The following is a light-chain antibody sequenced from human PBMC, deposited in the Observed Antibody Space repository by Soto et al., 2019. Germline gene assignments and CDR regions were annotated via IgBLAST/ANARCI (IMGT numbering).Light chain of an antibody. CDR3: SSYTSSSTGVV. CDR1: SSDVGSYNR. Sequence: QSALTQPPSVSGSPGQSVTISCTGTSSDVGSYNRVSWYQQPPGTAPKLMIYEVSNRPSGVPDRFSGSKSGNTASLTISGLQAEDEADYYCSSYTSSSTGVVFGGVTKVTVL. J-gene: IGLJ2*01. V-gene: IGLV2-18*02. CDR2: EVS.